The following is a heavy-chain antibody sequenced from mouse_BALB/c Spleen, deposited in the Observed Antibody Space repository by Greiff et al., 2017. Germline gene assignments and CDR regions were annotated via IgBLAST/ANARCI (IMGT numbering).Heavy chain of an antibody. V-gene: IGHV5-6-5*01. J-gene: IGHJ1*01. CDR3: ARVYDGYWYFDV. Sequence: EVQGVESGGGLVKPGGSLKLSCAASGFTFSSYAMSWVRQTPEKRLEWVASISSGGSTYYPDSVKGRFTISRDNARNILYLQMSSLRSEDTAMYYCARVYDGYWYFDVWGAGTTVTVSS. CDR2: ISSGGST. CDR1: GFTFSSYA. D-gene: IGHD2-3*01.